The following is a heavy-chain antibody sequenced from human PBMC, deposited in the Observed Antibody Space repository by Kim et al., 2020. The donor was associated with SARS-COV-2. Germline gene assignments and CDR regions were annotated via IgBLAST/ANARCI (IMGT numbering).Heavy chain of an antibody. V-gene: IGHV3-23*01. CDR3: AKGGGLAARHFDL. Sequence: GGSLRLSCAASGFTFNNYAMGWVRQAPGKGLDWVSSINLSGGDTFYADSVKGRFTISRDNSKNMLFLQMSSLRDEDTALYYCAKGGGLAARHFDLWGQGTLVTASS. D-gene: IGHD6-6*01. CDR2: INLSGGDT. CDR1: GFTFNNYA. J-gene: IGHJ4*02.